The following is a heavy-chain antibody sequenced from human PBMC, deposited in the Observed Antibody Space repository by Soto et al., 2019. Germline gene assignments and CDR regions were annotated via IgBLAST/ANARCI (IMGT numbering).Heavy chain of an antibody. J-gene: IGHJ5*02. V-gene: IGHV4-34*01. D-gene: IGHD3-3*01. CDR2: INRTAST. CDR1: GGSFSGYY. CDR3: ACITIFGVVEMSWFDP. Sequence: QVQLQQWGAGLLKPSETLSLTCAVYGGSFSGYYWCWIRQPPGKGLDRVGEINRTASTTYNTSLKGRVTISVDTSKNQFSLKMSSVTAADTAVYYCACITIFGVVEMSWFDPWGQGTLVTVSS.